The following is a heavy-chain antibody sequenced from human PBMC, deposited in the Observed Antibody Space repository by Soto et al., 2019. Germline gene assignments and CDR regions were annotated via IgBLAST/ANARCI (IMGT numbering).Heavy chain of an antibody. D-gene: IGHD5-18*01. Sequence: GGSLGLSCSASGFTFSSYAMSWVRQAPGKGLEWVLAISGSGGSTYYADSVKGRFTISRDNSKNTLYLQMNSLRAEDTAVYYCAKDGDPSGGYSYGYNYYYGMDVWGQGTTVTVSS. CDR1: GFTFSSYA. V-gene: IGHV3-23*01. J-gene: IGHJ6*02. CDR2: ISGSGGST. CDR3: AKDGDPSGGYSYGYNYYYGMDV.